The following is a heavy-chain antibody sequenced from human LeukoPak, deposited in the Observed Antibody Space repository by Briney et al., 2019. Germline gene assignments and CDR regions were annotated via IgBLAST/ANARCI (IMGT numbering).Heavy chain of an antibody. Sequence: SETLSLTCTVSGGSISSYYWSWIRQPAGKGLEWIGRIYTSGSTNYNPSLKSRVTISVDTSKNQFSLKLSSVTAADTAVYYCARRMVRGVSRYYYYYMDVWGKGTTVTVSS. D-gene: IGHD3-10*01. CDR2: IYTSGST. J-gene: IGHJ6*03. CDR1: GGSISSYY. V-gene: IGHV4-4*07. CDR3: ARRMVRGVSRYYYYYMDV.